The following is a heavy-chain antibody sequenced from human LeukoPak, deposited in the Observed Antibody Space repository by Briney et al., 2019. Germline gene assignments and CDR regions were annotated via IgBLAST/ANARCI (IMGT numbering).Heavy chain of an antibody. D-gene: IGHD1-26*01. J-gene: IGHJ4*02. CDR3: ARGYWQLGY. V-gene: IGHV3-7*01. Sequence: GGSLRLSCAASGFTFSTYAMSWVRQAPGKGLEWVANIKQDGSEKYYVDSVKGRFTISRDNAKNPLYLQMNSLRAEDTAVYYCARGYWQLGYWGQGTLVTVSS. CDR2: IKQDGSEK. CDR1: GFTFSTYA.